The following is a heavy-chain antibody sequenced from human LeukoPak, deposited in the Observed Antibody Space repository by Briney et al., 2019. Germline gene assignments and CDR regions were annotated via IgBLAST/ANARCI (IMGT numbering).Heavy chain of an antibody. CDR1: GYTFTGYY. V-gene: IGHV1-2*02. J-gene: IGHJ3*02. D-gene: IGHD1-26*01. CDR3: ARRSYSGSYRPENFDI. CDR2: INPNSGGT. Sequence: GASVKVSCKASGYTFTGYYMHWVRQAPGQGLEWMGWINPNSGGTNYAQKFQGRVTMTRDTSISTAYMELSRLRSDDTAVYYCARRSYSGSYRPENFDIWGQGTMVTVSS.